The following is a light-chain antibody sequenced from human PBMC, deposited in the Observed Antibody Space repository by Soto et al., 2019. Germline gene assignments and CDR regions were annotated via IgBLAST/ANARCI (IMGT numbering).Light chain of an antibody. Sequence: DIQMTQSPSSLSASVGDRVTITCRASQSISNYLNWYQQKPGKAPKLLIYAASSLQSGVPSRFSGRGSGTDFTLTISSLQPDDFATYNCQQSYSIPLTFGGGTKVEIK. CDR1: QSISNY. CDR2: AAS. J-gene: IGKJ4*01. CDR3: QQSYSIPLT. V-gene: IGKV1-39*01.